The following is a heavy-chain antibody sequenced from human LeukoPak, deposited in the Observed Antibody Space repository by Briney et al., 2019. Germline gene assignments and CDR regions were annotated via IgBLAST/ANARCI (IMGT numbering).Heavy chain of an antibody. CDR1: GFTFDDYA. V-gene: IGHV3-9*01. CDR3: ATLPYCSSTSCPTHLFDY. J-gene: IGHJ4*02. Sequence: GGSLRLSCAASGFTFDDYAMHWVRQAPGKGLEWVSGISWNSGSIGYADSVKGRFTISRDNAKNSLYLQMNSLRAEDTAVYYCATLPYCSSTSCPTHLFDYWGQGTLVTVSS. CDR2: ISWNSGSI. D-gene: IGHD2-2*01.